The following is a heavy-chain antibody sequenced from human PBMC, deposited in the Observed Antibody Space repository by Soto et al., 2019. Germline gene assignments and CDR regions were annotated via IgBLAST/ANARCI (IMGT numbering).Heavy chain of an antibody. CDR3: ARAGGTTVTGLWHFDS. V-gene: IGHV3-33*01. Sequence: QVQLEESGGGVVQPGRSLRLSCEASGCTFNTYSMHWVRQPPGKGLEWLAAIWYDGTQTYYADSVKGRFIISRDNSKKTLYLEMNSLRAEDTAVYYCARAGGTTVTGLWHFDSWGQGTLVTVSS. D-gene: IGHD4-17*01. CDR1: GCTFNTYS. J-gene: IGHJ4*02. CDR2: IWYDGTQT.